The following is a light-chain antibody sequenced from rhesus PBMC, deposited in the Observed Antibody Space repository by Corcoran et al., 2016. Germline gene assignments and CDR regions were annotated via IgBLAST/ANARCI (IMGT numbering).Light chain of an antibody. Sequence: DSQMTQSPSSLSASVGDRVTITCRASLGISSWLAWYQQKPGKAPKLLIYKASSLQSGVPSRFSGNGSRTDFTLTISSLQPEDFATYYCQQYDTAPWTFGQGTKVEIK. V-gene: IGKV1-21*01. CDR3: QQYDTAPWT. CDR1: LGISSW. CDR2: KAS. J-gene: IGKJ1*01.